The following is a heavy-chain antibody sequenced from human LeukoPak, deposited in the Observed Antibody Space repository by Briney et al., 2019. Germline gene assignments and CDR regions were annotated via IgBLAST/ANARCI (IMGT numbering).Heavy chain of an antibody. D-gene: IGHD2-21*01. J-gene: IGHJ6*03. CDR2: ISSSSSTI. Sequence: PGGSLRLSCAASEFAFSSYEMNWARQAPGKGLEWVSYISSSSSTIYYADSVKGRFTISRDNAKNSLYLQMNSLRAEDTAVYYCARDAYRWKTYYYYYMDVWGKGTTVTVSS. CDR3: ARDAYRWKTYYYYYMDV. CDR1: EFAFSSYE. V-gene: IGHV3-48*03.